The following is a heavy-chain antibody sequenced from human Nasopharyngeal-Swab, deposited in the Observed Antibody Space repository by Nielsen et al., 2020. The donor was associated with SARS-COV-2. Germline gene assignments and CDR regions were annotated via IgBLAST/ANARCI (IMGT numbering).Heavy chain of an antibody. D-gene: IGHD3-22*01. V-gene: IGHV4-61*02. J-gene: IGHJ4*02. CDR1: GGSISSGSYY. CDR3: ARDHAMIIDY. CDR2: IYTSGST. Sequence: SETLSLTCTVSGGSISSGSYYWSWIRQPAGKGLEWIGRIYTSGSTNYNPSLKSRVTISVDTSKNQSSLKLSSVTAADTAVYYCARDHAMIIDYWGQGTLVTVSS.